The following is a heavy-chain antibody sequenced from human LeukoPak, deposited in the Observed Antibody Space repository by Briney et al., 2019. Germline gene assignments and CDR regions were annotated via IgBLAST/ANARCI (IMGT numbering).Heavy chain of an antibody. CDR3: ARDRKASRGKSPFDY. D-gene: IGHD2-2*01. CDR1: GGSFSGYY. CDR2: VNHSGST. J-gene: IGHJ4*02. V-gene: IGHV4-34*01. Sequence: NASETLSLTCAVYGGSFSGYYWSWIRQPPGKGLEWIGEVNHSGSTNYNPSLKSRVTISVDTSKNQFSLKLSSVTAADTAVYYCARDRKASRGKSPFDYWGQGTLVTVSS.